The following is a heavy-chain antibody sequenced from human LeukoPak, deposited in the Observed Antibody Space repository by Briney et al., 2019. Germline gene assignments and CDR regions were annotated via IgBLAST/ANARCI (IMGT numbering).Heavy chain of an antibody. V-gene: IGHV3-23*01. J-gene: IGHJ4*02. CDR3: AKDQYRWVVGAGDFDY. Sequence: PGGSLRLSCAASGFTFSSYAMSWVRQAPGKGLEWVSAISGSGGSTYYADSVKGRFTISRDNSKNTLYLQMNSLRAEDTAVYYCAKDQYRWVVGAGDFDYWGQGTLVTVSS. CDR1: GFTFSSYA. CDR2: ISGSGGST. D-gene: IGHD2-15*01.